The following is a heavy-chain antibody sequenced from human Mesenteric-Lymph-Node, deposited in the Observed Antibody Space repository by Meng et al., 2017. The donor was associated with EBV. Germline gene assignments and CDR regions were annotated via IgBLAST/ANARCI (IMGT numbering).Heavy chain of an antibody. D-gene: IGHD1-14*01. J-gene: IGHJ6*02. CDR3: AREVGEPYYYYGMDV. V-gene: IGHV1-69*06. CDR2: IIPIFGTT. Sequence: GEVVESGGEVKEPGSSGKVPCKTSGGTFNNYAISWVRQAPGQGLEWMGGIIPIFGTTNYPQKFQGRVTFTADKSTSTAYMGLSSLTSEDAALYYCAREVGEPYYYYGMDVWGQGTTVTVSS. CDR1: GGTFNNYA.